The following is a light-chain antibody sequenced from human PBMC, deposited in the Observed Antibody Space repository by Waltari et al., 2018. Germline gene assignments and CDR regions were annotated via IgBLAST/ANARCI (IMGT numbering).Light chain of an antibody. J-gene: IGLJ3*02. Sequence: QSALTQPAAVSGSPGQSVTISCTGARSASGRYDIVSWYQQHPGNAPKLVISDVSKRPSGVSDRFSGSKSGDTASLTISGLQFEDEADYYCCSYAGNYVWVFGGGTRLTVL. V-gene: IGLV2-23*02. CDR1: RSASGRYDI. CDR2: DVS. CDR3: CSYAGNYVWV.